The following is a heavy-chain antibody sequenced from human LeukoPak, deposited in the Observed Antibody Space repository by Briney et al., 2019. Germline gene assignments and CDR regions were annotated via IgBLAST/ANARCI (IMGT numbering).Heavy chain of an antibody. CDR3: ARGGGGDDAFDI. CDR1: GYTFTDYY. CDR2: VDPNSGGT. V-gene: IGHV1-2*02. J-gene: IGHJ3*02. Sequence: ASVKVSCKASGYTFTDYYIHWVRQAPGQGLEWMGWVDPNSGGTNYPQRFQGRVTMTRDKSINTAYLDLSRLRSDVTAVYYCARGGGGDDAFDIWGQGTMVTVSS. D-gene: IGHD4-23*01.